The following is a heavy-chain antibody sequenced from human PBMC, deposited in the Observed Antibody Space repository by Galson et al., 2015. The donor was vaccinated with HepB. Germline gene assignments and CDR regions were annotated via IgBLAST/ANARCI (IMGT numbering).Heavy chain of an antibody. CDR2: IYYSGST. D-gene: IGHD6-13*01. CDR3: ARDRGHSSSWGYFDY. Sequence: LPLTCTVTGGSIRSYYWRWIRQPPGKGLEWIGYIYYSGSTNYNPSLKSRVTISVDTSKNQFSLKLSSVTAADTAVYYCARDRGHSSSWGYFDYWGQGTLVTVSS. J-gene: IGHJ4*02. CDR1: GGSIRSYY. V-gene: IGHV4-59*01.